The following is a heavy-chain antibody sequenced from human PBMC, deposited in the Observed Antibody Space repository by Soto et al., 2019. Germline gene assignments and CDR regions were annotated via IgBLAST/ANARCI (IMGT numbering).Heavy chain of an antibody. CDR1: GYTFTSYA. CDR2: INAGNGNT. J-gene: IGHJ1*01. Sequence: ASVKVSCKASGYTFTSYAMNWVRQAPGQRLEWMGWINAGNGNTKYSQKFQGRVTITRDTSASTAYMELSSLRSEDTAVYYCARTDPRGYDSSGYPLQHWGQGTLVTVSS. D-gene: IGHD3-22*01. CDR3: ARTDPRGYDSSGYPLQH. V-gene: IGHV1-3*01.